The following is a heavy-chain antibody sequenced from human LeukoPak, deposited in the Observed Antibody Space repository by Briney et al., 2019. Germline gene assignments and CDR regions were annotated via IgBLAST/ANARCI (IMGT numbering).Heavy chain of an antibody. V-gene: IGHV5-51*01. CDR1: GYSFTSYW. D-gene: IGHD6-13*01. J-gene: IGHJ4*02. CDR3: ARRGPGSSSWYGPLS. Sequence: GESLKISCKGSGYSFTSYWIGWVRQMPGKALEWRGITYPGNSDTSYSRSFKGHVTISADKSIRTAYLQWSSLKASDTAMYYCARRGPGSSSWYGPLSWGQGTLVTVSS. CDR2: TYPGNSDT.